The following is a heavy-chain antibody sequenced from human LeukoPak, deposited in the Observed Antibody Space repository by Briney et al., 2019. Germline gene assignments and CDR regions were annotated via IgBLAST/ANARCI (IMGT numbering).Heavy chain of an antibody. CDR2: ISSSSSYI. D-gene: IGHD1-14*01. CDR3: ARETWPDNGYFDY. J-gene: IGHJ4*02. Sequence: ETLSLTCTVSGGSISSSSYYWGWIRQPPGKGLEWVSSISSSSSYIYYADSVKGRFTISRDNAKNSLYLQMNSLRAEDTAVYYCARETWPDNGYFDYWGQGTLVTVSS. CDR1: GGSISSSS. V-gene: IGHV3-21*01.